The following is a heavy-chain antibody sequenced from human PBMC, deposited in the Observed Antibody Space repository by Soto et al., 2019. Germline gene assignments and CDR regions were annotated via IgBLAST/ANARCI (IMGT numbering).Heavy chain of an antibody. V-gene: IGHV3-33*01. Sequence: QVQLVESGGGVVQPGRSLRLSCAASGFNFNNYGMHWVRQAPGKGLEWVAFIWFNGINKYYAESVKGRFDISRDNSENSLFLQMDSLRVDDTGVYYCVRDGDFSTGFGKDYWGQGTLVTVSA. CDR3: VRDGDFSTGFGKDY. D-gene: IGHD2-2*01. J-gene: IGHJ4*02. CDR1: GFNFNNYG. CDR2: IWFNGINK.